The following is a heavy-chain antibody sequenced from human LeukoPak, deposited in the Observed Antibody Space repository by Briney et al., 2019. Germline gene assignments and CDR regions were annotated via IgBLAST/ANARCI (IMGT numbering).Heavy chain of an antibody. V-gene: IGHV4-61*02. CDR3: ARGSRYSSGWYLG. CDR1: GGSISSGSYY. Sequence: PSETLSLTCTVSGGSISSGSYYWSWIRQPAGKGLEWIGRIYTSGSTNYNPSLKSRVTISVDTSKNQFSLKLSSVTAADTAVYYCARGSRYSSGWYLGWGQGTLVTVSS. CDR2: IYTSGST. J-gene: IGHJ4*02. D-gene: IGHD6-19*01.